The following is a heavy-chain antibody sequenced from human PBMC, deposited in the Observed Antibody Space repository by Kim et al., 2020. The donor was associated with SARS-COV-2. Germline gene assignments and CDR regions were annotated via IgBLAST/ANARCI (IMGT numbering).Heavy chain of an antibody. J-gene: IGHJ4*02. D-gene: IGHD2-2*01. V-gene: IGHV3-23*01. CDR3: ANRHFSTYPYYFDY. CDR2: ISGSGSST. Sequence: GGSLRLSCAASGFTFSSYAMSWVRQAPGKGLEWVSAISGSGSSTYYADSVKGRFTISRDNSKNTLYLQMNSLRAEDTAVYYCANRHFSTYPYYFDYWGQGTLVTVSS. CDR1: GFTFSSYA.